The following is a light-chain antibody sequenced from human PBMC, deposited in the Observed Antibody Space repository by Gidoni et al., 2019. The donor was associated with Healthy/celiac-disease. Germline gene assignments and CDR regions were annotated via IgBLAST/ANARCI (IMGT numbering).Light chain of an antibody. CDR1: ESISSY. Sequence: DIQMTQSPSSLSASVGDRATLTCRASESISSYLNWYQQKPREAPKLQSYAATSLQSGVTSRFSGSGSGTDFTLTISSLQPEDFATYYCQQSYSTPETFGQGTKVEIK. CDR3: QQSYSTPET. J-gene: IGKJ1*01. V-gene: IGKV1-39*01. CDR2: AAT.